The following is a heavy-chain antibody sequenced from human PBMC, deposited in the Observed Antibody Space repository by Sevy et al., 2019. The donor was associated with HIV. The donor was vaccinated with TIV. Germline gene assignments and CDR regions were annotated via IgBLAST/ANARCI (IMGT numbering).Heavy chain of an antibody. CDR1: GFTFSSYG. CDR3: AKDRGGRSSGWYSYYYYYGMDV. D-gene: IGHD6-19*01. J-gene: IGHJ6*02. CDR2: IRYDGSNK. V-gene: IGHV3-30*02. Sequence: GGSLRLSCAASGFTFSSYGMHWVRQAPGKGLEWVAFIRYDGSNKYYADSVKGRFTISRDNSKNTLYLQMNSLRAEDTAVYYCAKDRGGRSSGWYSYYYYYGMDVWGQGTTVTVSS.